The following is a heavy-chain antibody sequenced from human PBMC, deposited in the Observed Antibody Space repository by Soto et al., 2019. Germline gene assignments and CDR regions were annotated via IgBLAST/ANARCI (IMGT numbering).Heavy chain of an antibody. CDR3: SRGGAARPDF. D-gene: IGHD2-15*01. CDR1: GFKFTSYG. V-gene: IGHV3-48*02. Sequence: DVQLVSSGGGFVLPGGSMRLSCGASGFKFTSYGMNWVRQSPGKGFEWLAYISGYSATIKYADSVRGRFIVSRDNDINSLYLQLSDLRDDDTAVYYCSRGGAARPDFWGQGSLVVVSS. CDR2: ISGYSATI. J-gene: IGHJ4*02.